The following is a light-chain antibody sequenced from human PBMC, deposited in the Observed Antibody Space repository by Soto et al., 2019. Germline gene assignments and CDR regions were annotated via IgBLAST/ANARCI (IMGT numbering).Light chain of an antibody. J-gene: IGKJ1*01. CDR3: PQYGSSPWT. CDR2: AAS. CDR1: QSVSSSY. Sequence: EIVLTQSPGTLSLSPGERATLSCRARQSVSSSYLVWHQQKPGQAPRLLIYAASRRATGIPDRFSGSGSGTDFTLTISRLEPEDFAVYYCPQYGSSPWTFGQGTKV. V-gene: IGKV3-20*01.